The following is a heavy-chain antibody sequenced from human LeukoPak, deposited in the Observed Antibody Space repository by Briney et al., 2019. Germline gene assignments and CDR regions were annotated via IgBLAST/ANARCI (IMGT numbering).Heavy chain of an antibody. CDR1: GGSISSSSYY. Sequence: PSETLSLTCTVSGGSISSSSYYWDWLRQPPGKGLEWIGTIYYSGTTYYNPSLKSRVTISVDTSRNQFSLKLSSVTATDTAVYYCARMIGDDAFDIWGQGTMVTVSS. V-gene: IGHV4-39*01. CDR3: ARMIGDDAFDI. J-gene: IGHJ3*02. CDR2: IYYSGTT. D-gene: IGHD3-22*01.